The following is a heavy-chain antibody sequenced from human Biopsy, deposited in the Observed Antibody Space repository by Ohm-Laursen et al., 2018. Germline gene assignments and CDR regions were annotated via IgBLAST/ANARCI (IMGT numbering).Heavy chain of an antibody. J-gene: IGHJ6*02. CDR3: AKDRYPSSWHYYYGMDV. CDR1: GFPFSDYY. CDR2: ISSGGTTI. V-gene: IGHV3-11*01. D-gene: IGHD6-13*01. Sequence: SLRLSCAASGFPFSDYYMRWIRQAPGKGLEWVSYISSGGTTIYYADSVKGRFTISRDNAKNSLYLQMNSLRSEDTALYYCAKDRYPSSWHYYYGMDVWGQGTTVTVSS.